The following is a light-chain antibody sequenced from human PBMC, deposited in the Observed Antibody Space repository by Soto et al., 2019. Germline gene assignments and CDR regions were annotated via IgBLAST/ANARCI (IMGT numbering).Light chain of an antibody. CDR1: RNISSD. V-gene: IGKV1-39*01. J-gene: IGKJ2*01. CDR2: RAS. CDR3: HQSYSTLPYT. Sequence: IQMTQSPSSLSASVGDRVTLSCRASRNISSDLNWYQLKPGKAPKLLIYRASTLQNGVPSRFSGSGSATDFTLTITTLQPEDVATYSCHQSYSTLPYTFGQGTKVEIK.